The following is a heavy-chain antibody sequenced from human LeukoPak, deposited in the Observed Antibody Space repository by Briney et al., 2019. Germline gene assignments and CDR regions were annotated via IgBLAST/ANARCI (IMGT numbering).Heavy chain of an antibody. D-gene: IGHD2-15*01. J-gene: IGHJ4*02. CDR1: GYTFTSYD. V-gene: IGHV1-8*01. CDR3: ARGRYCTGTSCYGLFDF. CDR2: MNPNSENT. Sequence: ASVKVSCKASGYTFTSYDINWERQAPGQGLEWMGWMNPNSENTGYAQKFQGRVTMTRNTSINTAYMEVSSLRSDDTAIYYCARGRYCTGTSCYGLFDFWGQGTLVTVSS.